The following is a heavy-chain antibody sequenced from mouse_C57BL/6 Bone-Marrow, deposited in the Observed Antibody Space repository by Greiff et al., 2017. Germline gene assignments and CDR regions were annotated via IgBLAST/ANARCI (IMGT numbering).Heavy chain of an antibody. Sequence: EVQLQQSGTVLARPGASVKMSCKTSGYTFTSYWMHWVKQRPGQGLEWIGAIYPGNSDTSYNQKFKGKAKLTAVTSASTAYMELSSLTNEDSAVYYCTRYYYGSISYYFDYWGQGTTLTVSS. CDR3: TRYYYGSISYYFDY. CDR1: GYTFTSYW. V-gene: IGHV1-5*01. CDR2: IYPGNSDT. J-gene: IGHJ2*01. D-gene: IGHD1-1*01.